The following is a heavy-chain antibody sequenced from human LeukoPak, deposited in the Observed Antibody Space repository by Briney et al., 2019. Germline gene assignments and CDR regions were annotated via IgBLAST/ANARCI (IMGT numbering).Heavy chain of an antibody. V-gene: IGHV1-2*02. J-gene: IGHJ4*02. D-gene: IGHD3-3*01. CDR2: INPNSGGT. CDR1: GYTFTGYY. CDR3: ASSHDFWSGYYIGFDY. Sequence: GASVKVSCKASGYTFTGYYMHWVRQAPGQGLEWMGWINPNSGGTNYAQKFQGRVTMTRDTSISTAYMELSRLRSDDTAVYYCASSHDFWSGYYIGFDYWGQGTLVTVSS.